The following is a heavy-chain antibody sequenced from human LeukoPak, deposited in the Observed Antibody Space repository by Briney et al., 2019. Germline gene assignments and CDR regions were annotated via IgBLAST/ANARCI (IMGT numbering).Heavy chain of an antibody. V-gene: IGHV3-23*01. J-gene: IGHJ6*02. CDR2: ISGGDGST. Sequence: GGSLRLSCASSGFTFSDYAMSWVRQAPGKGLEWVSTISGGDGSTYYADSVKGRFTISRDNSKNTLYLQMNSLRAEDTAVYYCAKDKGAGFGGMDAWGQGTTVTVSS. CDR3: AKDKGAGFGGMDA. D-gene: IGHD3-10*01. CDR1: GFTFSDYA.